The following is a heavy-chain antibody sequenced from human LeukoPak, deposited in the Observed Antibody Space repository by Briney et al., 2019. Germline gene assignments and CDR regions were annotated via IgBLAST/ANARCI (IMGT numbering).Heavy chain of an antibody. CDR2: INPNTDVT. CDR3: ARDWGALSYYSAPGNFLYDY. D-gene: IGHD3-10*02. CDR1: GYTFSGYS. J-gene: IGHJ4*02. V-gene: IGHV1-2*02. Sequence: ASVKVSCKASGYTFSGYSVHWVRQAPGQGLEWMGWINPNTDVTNYAQKFQGRVTMTRDTSISTAYMELSSLRSDDTAVYYCARDWGALSYYSAPGNFLYDYRGQGTLVTVSS.